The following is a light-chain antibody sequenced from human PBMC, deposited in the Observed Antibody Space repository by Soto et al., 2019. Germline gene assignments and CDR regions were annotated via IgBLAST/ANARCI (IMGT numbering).Light chain of an antibody. CDR2: AAS. CDR1: QSISSY. CDR3: QQSYSTPPEWT. J-gene: IGKJ1*01. Sequence: DIQMTQSPSSLSASVGDRVTITCRASQSISSYLNWYQQKPGKAPKLLIYAASSLQSGVPSRFSGSGSGTDFTLTISSLQPEDFGTYYCQQSYSTPPEWTFGQGTKVEIK. V-gene: IGKV1-39*01.